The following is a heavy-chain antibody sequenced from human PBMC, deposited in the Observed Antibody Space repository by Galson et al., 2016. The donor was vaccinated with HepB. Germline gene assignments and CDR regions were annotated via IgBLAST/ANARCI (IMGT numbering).Heavy chain of an antibody. J-gene: IGHJ4*02. CDR2: IDTDGRIT. CDR1: GFNFNTFW. D-gene: IGHD5-12*01. CDR3: ARDLGGYGGY. Sequence: LRLSCAASGFNFNTFWVHWVRQVPGNGLVWVSRIDTDGRITNYADSVRGRFTISRDNTKNTLFLQMNSLRAEDTAVYYCARDLGGYGGYWGQGTLVTVSS. V-gene: IGHV3-74*01.